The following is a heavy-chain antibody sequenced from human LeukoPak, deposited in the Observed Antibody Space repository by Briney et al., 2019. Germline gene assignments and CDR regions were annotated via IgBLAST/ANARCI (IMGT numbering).Heavy chain of an antibody. D-gene: IGHD6-13*01. CDR1: GGSISSYY. CDR2: IYTSGST. Sequence: SETLSLTCTVSGGSISSYYWSWIRQPAGKGLEWFGRIYTSGSTNYNPSLKSRVTMSVDTSKNQFSLKLSSVTAADTAVYYCAREVLLAAAGRWFDPWGQGTLVTVSS. CDR3: AREVLLAAAGRWFDP. J-gene: IGHJ5*02. V-gene: IGHV4-4*07.